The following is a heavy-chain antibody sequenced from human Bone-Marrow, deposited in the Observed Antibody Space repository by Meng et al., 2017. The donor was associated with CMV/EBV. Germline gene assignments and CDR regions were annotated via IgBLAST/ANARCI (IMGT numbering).Heavy chain of an antibody. V-gene: IGHV1-8*03. Sequence: ASVKVSCKASGYTFTSYDINWVRQATGQGLEWMGWMNPNSGNTGYAQKFQGRVTITRNTSISTAYMELSSLRSEDTAVYYCARGWRDGYNYALFGYWGQGTLVTVSS. CDR2: MNPNSGNT. CDR3: ARGWRDGYNYALFGY. D-gene: IGHD5-24*01. CDR1: GYTFTSYD. J-gene: IGHJ4*02.